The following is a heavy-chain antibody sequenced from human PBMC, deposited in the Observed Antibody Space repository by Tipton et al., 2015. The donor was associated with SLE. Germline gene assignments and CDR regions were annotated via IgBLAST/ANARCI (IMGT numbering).Heavy chain of an antibody. CDR1: GASIRGSSDY. V-gene: IGHV4-39*07. CDR3: TRVPRYNWNYIAD. Sequence: TLSLTCTVSGASIRGSSDYWGWLRQPPGKGLEWIGSIQYTGRTYYNPSLKSRVTISVDTSRNQFSLKLNSVTAADTAVYHCTRVPRYNWNYIADWGQGTLVSVSS. CDR2: IQYTGRT. J-gene: IGHJ4*02. D-gene: IGHD1-7*01.